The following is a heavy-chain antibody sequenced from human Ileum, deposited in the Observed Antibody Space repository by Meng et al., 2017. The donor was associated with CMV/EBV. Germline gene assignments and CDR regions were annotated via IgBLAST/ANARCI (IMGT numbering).Heavy chain of an antibody. CDR1: GGSISGYY. V-gene: IGHV4-4*07. D-gene: IGHD2-2*01. CDR3: ARGSSSWAFDY. CDR2: VYSSGST. J-gene: IGHJ4*02. Sequence: QVQLQEPGPVLVKPSETLSLTCTVSGGSISGYYWSWIRQPATKGLEWIGRVYSSGSTDYNPSLQSRVTMSVDTSKNQFSLKLSSVTAADTAVYYCARGSSSWAFDYWGQGTLVTVSS.